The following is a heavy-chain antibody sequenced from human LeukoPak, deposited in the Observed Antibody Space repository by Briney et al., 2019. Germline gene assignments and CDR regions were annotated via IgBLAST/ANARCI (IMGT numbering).Heavy chain of an antibody. CDR2: IKSKTDGGTT. V-gene: IGHV3-15*01. Sequence: PGGSLRLSCAASGFTFSNAWMSWVRQAPGKGLEWVGRIKSKTDGGTTDYAAPVKGGFTISRDDSKNTLYLQMNSLKTEDTAVYYCTTSRGSGYPFDYWGQGTLVTVSS. CDR3: TTSRGSGYPFDY. D-gene: IGHD3-22*01. CDR1: GFTFSNAW. J-gene: IGHJ4*02.